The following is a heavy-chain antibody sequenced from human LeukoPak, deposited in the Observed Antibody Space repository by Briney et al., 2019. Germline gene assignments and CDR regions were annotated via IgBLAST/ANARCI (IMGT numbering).Heavy chain of an antibody. CDR3: ARSYYFDSSAYYLFDY. D-gene: IGHD3-22*01. CDR1: GYTFTSYA. Sequence: ASVKVSCKASGYTFTSYAMNWVRQAPGQGLEWMGWINTNTGNPTYAQGFTGRFVFPLDTSVSTAYLQISSLKAEDTAVYYCARSYYFDSSAYYLFDYWGQGTLVTVSS. V-gene: IGHV7-4-1*02. CDR2: INTNTGNP. J-gene: IGHJ4*02.